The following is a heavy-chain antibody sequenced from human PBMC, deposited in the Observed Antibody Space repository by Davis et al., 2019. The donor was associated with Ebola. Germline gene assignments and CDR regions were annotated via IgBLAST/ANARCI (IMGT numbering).Heavy chain of an antibody. Sequence: MPSETLSLTCIVSGYSISSDFYWGWIRQAPGQGPEWIGSIYHSVNTFYNPSLKSRVTISADTSKNQFFLKLTSVTAADTAVYYCARDRWFGESPVIDWGQGTLVTVSS. V-gene: IGHV4-38-2*02. D-gene: IGHD3-10*01. CDR3: ARDRWFGESPVID. CDR2: IYHSVNT. J-gene: IGHJ4*02. CDR1: GYSISSDFY.